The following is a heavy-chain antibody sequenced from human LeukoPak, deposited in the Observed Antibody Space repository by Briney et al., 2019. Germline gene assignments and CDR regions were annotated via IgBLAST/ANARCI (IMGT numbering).Heavy chain of an antibody. CDR3: ARKGGRNSPLGY. CDR1: GFIFSNYW. J-gene: IGHJ4*02. D-gene: IGHD4-23*01. V-gene: IGHV3-7*01. CDR2: IKQDGSER. Sequence: PGGSLRLSCAASGFIFSNYWMTWVRQAPGKGPEWVANIKQDGSERDYVDSVKGRFTISRDNAKDSLYLQMNSLRAEDTAVYYCARKGGRNSPLGYWGQGTLVTVSS.